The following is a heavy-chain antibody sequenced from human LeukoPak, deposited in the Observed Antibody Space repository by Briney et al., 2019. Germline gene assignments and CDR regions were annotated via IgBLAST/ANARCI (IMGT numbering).Heavy chain of an antibody. Sequence: QPGGSLRLSCAASGFTFSSYEMNWVRQAPGKGLEWVSYISSSGSTIYYADSVKGRFTISRDNAKNSLYLQMNSLRAEDTAVYYCARDRRDTAMVTNGNWFDPWGQGTLVTVSS. J-gene: IGHJ5*02. CDR3: ARDRRDTAMVTNGNWFDP. CDR2: ISSSGSTI. CDR1: GFTFSSYE. V-gene: IGHV3-48*03. D-gene: IGHD5-18*01.